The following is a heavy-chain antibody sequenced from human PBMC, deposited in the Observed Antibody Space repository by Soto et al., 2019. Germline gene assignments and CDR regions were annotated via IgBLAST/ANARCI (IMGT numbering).Heavy chain of an antibody. D-gene: IGHD6-19*01. CDR1: GFSLSTSGMC. CDR2: IDWDDDK. J-gene: IGHJ6*02. Sequence: ASGPTLVNPTPPLTLTCTFSGFSLSTSGMCVSWIRQPPGKALEWLALIDWDDDKYYSTSLKTRLTISKDTSKNQVVLTMTNMDPVDTATYYCARIRIAVAGREPYYYYYGMDVWGQGTTVTVSS. CDR3: ARIRIAVAGREPYYYYYGMDV. V-gene: IGHV2-70*01.